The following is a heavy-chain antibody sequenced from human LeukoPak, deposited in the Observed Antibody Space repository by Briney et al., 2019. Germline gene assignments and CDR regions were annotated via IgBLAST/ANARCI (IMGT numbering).Heavy chain of an antibody. V-gene: IGHV4-39*07. CDR3: ARDRGDSGWYY. CDR1: GGSISSYY. Sequence: NPSETLSLTCTVSGGSISSYYWGWIRQPPGKGLEWIGSIYYSGSTYYNPSLKSRATISVDTSKNQFSLKLSSVTAADTAVYYCARDRGDSGWYYWGQGTLVTVSS. CDR2: IYYSGST. D-gene: IGHD6-19*01. J-gene: IGHJ4*02.